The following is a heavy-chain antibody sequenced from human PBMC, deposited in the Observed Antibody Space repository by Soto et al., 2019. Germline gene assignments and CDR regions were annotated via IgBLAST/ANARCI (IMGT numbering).Heavy chain of an antibody. J-gene: IGHJ4*02. CDR1: WFTFTRYS. V-gene: IGHV3-21*06. Sequence: PGGPLRLSCAASWFTFTRYSMNWVRQAPGKGLEWVSSISSTTNYIYYGDSMKGRFTISRDHAKNSLYLEMNSLRAEDTAVYYCARESEDLTSNFDYWGQGTMVTVSS. CDR3: ARESEDLTSNFDY. CDR2: ISSTTNYI.